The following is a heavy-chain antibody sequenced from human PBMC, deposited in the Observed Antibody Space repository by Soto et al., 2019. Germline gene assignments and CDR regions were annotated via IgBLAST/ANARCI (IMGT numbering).Heavy chain of an antibody. CDR1: GGSFSGYY. V-gene: IGHV4-34*01. Sequence: ETLSLTCAVYGGSFSGYYWSWIRQPPGKGLEWIGEINHSGSTNYNPSLKSRVTISVDTSKNQFSLKLSSVTAADTAVYYCARGGIWFGGNYYYYGMDVWGQGTTVTVSS. CDR3: ARGGIWFGGNYYYYGMDV. CDR2: INHSGST. J-gene: IGHJ6*02. D-gene: IGHD3-10*01.